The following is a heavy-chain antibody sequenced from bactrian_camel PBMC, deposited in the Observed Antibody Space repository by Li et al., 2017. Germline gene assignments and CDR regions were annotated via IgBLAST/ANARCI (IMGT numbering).Heavy chain of an antibody. CDR3: AAQYTGISGCYATSLAPASFDY. Sequence: HVQLVESGGGSARPGGSLSLSCKVSGHSRGSNCVGWYRLPPGRAPAEREGVAMLDRDGIRNYAAAVKGRFTISKDTAENTLDLQMNSLQPEDTATYYCAAQYTGISGCYATSLAPASFDYWCQGTQVTVS. D-gene: IGHD1*01. CDR2: LDRDGIR. CDR1: GHSRGSNC. V-gene: IGHV3S53*01. J-gene: IGHJ4*01.